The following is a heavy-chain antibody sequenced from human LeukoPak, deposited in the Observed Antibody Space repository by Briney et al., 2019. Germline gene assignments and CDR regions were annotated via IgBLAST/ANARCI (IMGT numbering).Heavy chain of an antibody. Sequence: GDSLKISGQGFEYSFPSYWVGGMRQLPGKGMDWMGVIYPDGLRVQVNTHFQGQSTISDDNSINTDYLQWVRLRASDSAMYYCACRDLTSTWSFPWGQGTLVAVSS. CDR2: IYPDGLRV. J-gene: IGHJ5*02. CDR3: ACRDLTSTWSFP. V-gene: IGHV5-51*01. D-gene: IGHD6-13*01. CDR1: EYSFPSYW.